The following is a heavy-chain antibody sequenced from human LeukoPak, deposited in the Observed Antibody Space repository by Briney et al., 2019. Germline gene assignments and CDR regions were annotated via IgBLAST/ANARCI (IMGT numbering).Heavy chain of an antibody. CDR2: TNPNSGGT. V-gene: IGHV1-2*02. Sequence: ASVKVSCKASGYTFTGYYMHWVRQAPGQGLEWMGWTNPNSGGTNYAQKFQGRVTMTRDTSISTAYMELSRLRSDDTAVYYCVVIVATPTPRGDWGQGTLVTVSS. D-gene: IGHD5-12*01. CDR1: GYTFTGYY. CDR3: VVIVATPTPRGD. J-gene: IGHJ4*02.